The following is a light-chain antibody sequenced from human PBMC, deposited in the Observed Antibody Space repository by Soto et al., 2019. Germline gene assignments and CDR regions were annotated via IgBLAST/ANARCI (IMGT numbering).Light chain of an antibody. V-gene: IGKV3D-20*01. J-gene: IGKJ1*01. Sequence: EIVLTQSPGTLSLSPGERATLSCRASQSVSSYLAWYQQKPGLAPRLLIYDASSRATGIPDRFSGSGSGTDFTLTISRLEPEDFAVYCCQQFDGSLWTFGPGTKVDNK. CDR1: QSVSSY. CDR2: DAS. CDR3: QQFDGSLWT.